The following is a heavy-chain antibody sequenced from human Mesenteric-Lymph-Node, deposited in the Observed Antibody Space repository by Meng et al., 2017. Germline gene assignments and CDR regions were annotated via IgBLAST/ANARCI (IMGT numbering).Heavy chain of an antibody. Sequence: GGSLRLSCAASGFTFSSYWMSWVRQAPGKGLEWVSSISDSGGSTYYADSVKGRFTISRDNSKNTLYLQMNSLRTEDTAVYYCAKSRRRGYSYGFDYWGQGTLGTVSS. CDR2: ISDSGGST. CDR3: AKSRRRGYSYGFDY. D-gene: IGHD5-18*01. J-gene: IGHJ4*02. V-gene: IGHV3-23*01. CDR1: GFTFSSYW.